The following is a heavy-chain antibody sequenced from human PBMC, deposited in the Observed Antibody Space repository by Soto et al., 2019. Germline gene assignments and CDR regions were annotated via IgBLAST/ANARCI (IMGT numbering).Heavy chain of an antibody. CDR2: ISYDGSSK. Sequence: QVQLVESGGGVVQPGRSLRLSCAASGFTFSHYAMHWVRQAPGKGLEWLAVISYDGSSKYHADSVKGRFTISRDNYRNTLSLQLNSLRPEDTTVYYCAREEYGAHYCDHWGQGILVTVSS. J-gene: IGHJ4*02. V-gene: IGHV3-30-3*01. CDR1: GFTFSHYA. D-gene: IGHD2-8*01. CDR3: AREEYGAHYCDH.